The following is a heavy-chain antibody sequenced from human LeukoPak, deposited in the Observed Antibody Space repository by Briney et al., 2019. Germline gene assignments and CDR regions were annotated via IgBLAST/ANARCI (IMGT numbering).Heavy chain of an antibody. CDR2: IYYSGST. Sequence: SETLSLTCTVSGGSISSGGYYWSWIRQHPGKGLEWIGYIYYSGSTYYNPSLKSRVTISADTSKNQFSLKLSSVTAADTAVYYCARGGSYCSSTSCLERYFDYWGQGTLVTVSS. V-gene: IGHV4-31*03. D-gene: IGHD2-2*01. CDR3: ARGGSYCSSTSCLERYFDY. J-gene: IGHJ4*02. CDR1: GGSISSGGYY.